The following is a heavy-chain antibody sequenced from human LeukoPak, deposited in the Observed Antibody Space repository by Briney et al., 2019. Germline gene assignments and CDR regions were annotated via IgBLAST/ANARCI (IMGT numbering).Heavy chain of an antibody. J-gene: IGHJ5*02. D-gene: IGHD3-10*01. Sequence: GGSLRLSCAASGFTFSSFAMSRVRQAPGKGLEWVSAISGSGGNTYYADSVKGRFTISRDNSKNTLYLQMNNLRAEDTAVYYCAKDPYGSGSYSWFDPWGQGTLVTVSS. V-gene: IGHV3-23*01. CDR2: ISGSGGNT. CDR1: GFTFSSFA. CDR3: AKDPYGSGSYSWFDP.